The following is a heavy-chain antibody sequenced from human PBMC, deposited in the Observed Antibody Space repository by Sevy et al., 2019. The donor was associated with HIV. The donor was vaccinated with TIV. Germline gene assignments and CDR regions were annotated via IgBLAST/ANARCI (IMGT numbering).Heavy chain of an antibody. CDR3: ARERGTYYDTSGYTYLSQAGFDY. CDR2: INSDSDTM. D-gene: IGHD3-22*01. J-gene: IGHJ4*02. CDR1: GFPFNYYA. V-gene: IGHV3-48*02. Sequence: GGSLRLSCVASGFPFNYYAMNWVRQAPGKGLEWILYINSDSDTMYYGDSVKGRFTISRDNAKNSLYLQMNSLRDEDTAVYYCARERGTYYDTSGYTYLSQAGFDYWGQGTLVTVSS.